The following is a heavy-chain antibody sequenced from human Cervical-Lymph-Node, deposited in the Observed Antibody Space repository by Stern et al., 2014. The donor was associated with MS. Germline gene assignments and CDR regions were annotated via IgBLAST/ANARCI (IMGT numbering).Heavy chain of an antibody. CDR2: IYPGDPNT. CDR3: ARQWGSPSVSGYFHH. V-gene: IGHV5-51*01. CDR1: GYRFNNYW. J-gene: IGHJ1*01. D-gene: IGHD1-26*01. Sequence: EVQLVESGAEVKKPGESLKISCKGSGYRFNNYWIAWVRQMPGKGLEWMGIIYPGDPNTRYSPSFQGQVTISADRSITTAYLQWSSLKASDSAMYYCARQWGSPSVSGYFHHWGQGTLVAVPS.